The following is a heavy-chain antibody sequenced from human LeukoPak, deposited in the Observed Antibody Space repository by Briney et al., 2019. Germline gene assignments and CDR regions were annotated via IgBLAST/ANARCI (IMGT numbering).Heavy chain of an antibody. J-gene: IGHJ4*02. Sequence: ASVKVSCKASGYTFTVYYMHRVRQAPGQGLEWMGWINPNSGGTNYAQKFQGRVTMTRDTSISTAYMELSRLRSDDTAVYYCARGRQPYYDYVWGSYRPFWYWGQGTLVTVSS. D-gene: IGHD3-16*02. V-gene: IGHV1-2*02. CDR2: INPNSGGT. CDR3: ARGRQPYYDYVWGSYRPFWY. CDR1: GYTFTVYY.